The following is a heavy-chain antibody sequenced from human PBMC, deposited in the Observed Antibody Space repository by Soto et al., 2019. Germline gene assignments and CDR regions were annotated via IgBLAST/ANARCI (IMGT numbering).Heavy chain of an antibody. CDR1: GGSFSGYY. CDR2: INHSGST. Sequence: SETLSLTCAVYGGSFSGYYWSWIRQPPGKGLEWIGEINHSGSTNYNPSLKSRVTISVDTSKNQFSLKLSSVTAADTAVYYCARGCVRGYCSGGSCPSVNWFDPWGQGTLVTVSS. J-gene: IGHJ5*02. D-gene: IGHD2-15*01. V-gene: IGHV4-34*01. CDR3: ARGCVRGYCSGGSCPSVNWFDP.